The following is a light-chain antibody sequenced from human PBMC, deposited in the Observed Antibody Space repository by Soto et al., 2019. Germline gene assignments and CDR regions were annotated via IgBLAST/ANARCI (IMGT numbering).Light chain of an antibody. CDR2: GAS. J-gene: IGKJ5*01. CDR1: QSISSSF. Sequence: EIVLTQSPGILSLSPGERASLSCGASQSISSSFLAWYQQKPGQAPRLLIYGASSRATGIPDRLSGTGSETDFTLTISRLEPEDFAVYYCQQYDNSPITFGQGTRLENK. CDR3: QQYDNSPIT. V-gene: IGKV3-20*01.